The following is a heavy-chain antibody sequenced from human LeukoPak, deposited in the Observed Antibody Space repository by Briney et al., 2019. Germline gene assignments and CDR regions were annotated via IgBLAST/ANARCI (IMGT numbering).Heavy chain of an antibody. CDR2: IYYSGTT. J-gene: IGHJ4*02. V-gene: IGHV4-59*08. Sequence: SETLSLTCTVSGGSISGYYWSWIRQPPGKGLEWIAFIYYSGTTNYNPSLKSRVTISLDTSKNQFSLKLSSVTAADTAVYYCARLLAVAGRMIDYWGQGTLVTVSS. CDR3: ARLLAVAGRMIDY. CDR1: GGSISGYY. D-gene: IGHD6-19*01.